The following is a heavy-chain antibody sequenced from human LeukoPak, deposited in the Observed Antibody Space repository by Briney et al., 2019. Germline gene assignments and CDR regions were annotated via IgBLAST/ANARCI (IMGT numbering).Heavy chain of an antibody. Sequence: SLRPSSAPSGLSLSSYSMSCVRQPEGNGLEWVSSIRSSSSYINYTDSVRGRFTISRDNAKNSLFLQMDSLRGEDTAVYYCARCTTGKTFGSLREIKKSREFDYWGQGTLVTVSS. CDR1: GLSLSSYS. CDR2: IRSSSSYI. V-gene: IGHV3-21*01. D-gene: IGHD1-1*01. J-gene: IGHJ4*02. CDR3: ARCTTGKTFGSLREIKKSREFDY.